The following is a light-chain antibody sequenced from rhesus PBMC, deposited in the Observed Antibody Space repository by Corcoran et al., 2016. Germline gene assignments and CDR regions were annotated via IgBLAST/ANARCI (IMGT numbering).Light chain of an antibody. Sequence: EIVMTQSPATLSLSPGETATLSCRASESVGSYFAWYQQTPGQAPKLLVHSAYFRATGIPDRFIGSGARTECTLTISSLEPEDVGVYHCQQYNDLLPTFGQGTKVEIK. J-gene: IGKJ1*01. CDR3: QQYNDLLPT. V-gene: IGKV3-40*03. CDR1: ESVGSY. CDR2: SAY.